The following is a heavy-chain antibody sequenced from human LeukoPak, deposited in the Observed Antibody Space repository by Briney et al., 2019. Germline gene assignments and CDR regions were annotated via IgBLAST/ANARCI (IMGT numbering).Heavy chain of an antibody. CDR2: MNPNSGNT. J-gene: IGHJ5*02. Sequence: ASVKVSCKASGGTFSSYAINWVRQATGQGLEWMGWMNPNSGNTGYAQKFQGRVTMTRNTSISTAYMELSSLRSEDTAVYYCARARRFLEWLPVNWFDPWGQGTLVTVSS. D-gene: IGHD3-3*01. CDR3: ARARRFLEWLPVNWFDP. CDR1: GGTFSSYA. V-gene: IGHV1-8*02.